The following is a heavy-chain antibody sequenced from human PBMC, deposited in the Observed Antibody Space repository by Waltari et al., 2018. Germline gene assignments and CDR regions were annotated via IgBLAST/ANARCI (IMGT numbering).Heavy chain of an antibody. V-gene: IGHV3-15*01. CDR3: ATDWGIVGVPAGRYFDL. D-gene: IGHD1-26*01. J-gene: IGHJ2*01. Sequence: EVQLVESGGGLVEPGGSLRLSCAASGFTFSKAWMRWVPPAPGKGLEWIGHIRSKIDGGTTDYAAPVQGRFTISRDDSKNTMYLQMDSLNTEDTGVYYCATDWGIVGVPAGRYFDLWGRGTLVTVSS. CDR1: GFTFSKAW. CDR2: IRSKIDGGTT.